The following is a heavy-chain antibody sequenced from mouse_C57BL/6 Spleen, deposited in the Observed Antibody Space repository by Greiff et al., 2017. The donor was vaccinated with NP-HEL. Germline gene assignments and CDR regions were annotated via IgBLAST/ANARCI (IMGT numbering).Heavy chain of an antibody. CDR1: GYAFSSSW. CDR2: IYPGDGDT. J-gene: IGHJ3*01. D-gene: IGHD2-10*01. Sequence: VQLQQSGPELMKPGASVKISCKASGYAFSSSWMNWVKQRPGKGLEWIGRIYPGDGDTNYNGKFKGKATLTADKSSSTAYMQLSSLTSEDSAVYFCARTAYSDCFAYWGQGTLVTVSA. V-gene: IGHV1-82*01. CDR3: ARTAYSDCFAY.